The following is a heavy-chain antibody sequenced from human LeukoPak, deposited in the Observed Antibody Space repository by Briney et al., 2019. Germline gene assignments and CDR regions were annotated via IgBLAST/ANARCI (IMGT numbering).Heavy chain of an antibody. V-gene: IGHV3-30*02. CDR2: IRFDGSNK. Sequence: GGSLRLSCAASGFTFSSYGMHWVRQAPGKGLEWVAFIRFDGSNKYYADSVKGRFTISRDNSKSTLYLQMNSLRAEDTAVYYCAKHLNYVYPGYYFDCWGQGTLVTVSS. J-gene: IGHJ4*02. D-gene: IGHD3-10*02. CDR3: AKHLNYVYPGYYFDC. CDR1: GFTFSSYG.